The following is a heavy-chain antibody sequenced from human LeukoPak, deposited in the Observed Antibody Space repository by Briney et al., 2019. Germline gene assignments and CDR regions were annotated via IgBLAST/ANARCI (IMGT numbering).Heavy chain of an antibody. CDR3: ARLGVGDTAMVTDFDY. D-gene: IGHD5-18*01. V-gene: IGHV4-31*03. CDR1: GGSINNGGYY. Sequence: SQTLSLTCTVSGGSINNGGYYWSWIRQHPGKGLEWIGYIYHSGSTYYNPSLKSRVTISVDRSKNQFSLKLSSVTAADTAVYYCARLGVGDTAMVTDFDYWGQGTLVTVSS. CDR2: IYHSGST. J-gene: IGHJ4*02.